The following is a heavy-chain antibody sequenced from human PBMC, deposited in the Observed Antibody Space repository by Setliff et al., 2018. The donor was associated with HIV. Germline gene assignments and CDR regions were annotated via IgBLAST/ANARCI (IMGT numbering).Heavy chain of an antibody. Sequence: SETLSLTCTVSGGSISGYYWSWTRQPPGKGLEWIGYIYYIGNTNYNPSLKGRVTLSVDTSKNQLSLKLSSVTAADTAVYYCARRGHEVYGYYYYYYYMDVWGKGTTVTVSS. D-gene: IGHD2-8*01. CDR3: ARRGHEVYGYYYYYYYMDV. CDR2: IYYIGNT. J-gene: IGHJ6*03. V-gene: IGHV4-59*01. CDR1: GGSISGYY.